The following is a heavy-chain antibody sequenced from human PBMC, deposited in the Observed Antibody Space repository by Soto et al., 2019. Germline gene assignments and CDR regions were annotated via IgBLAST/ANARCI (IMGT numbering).Heavy chain of an antibody. D-gene: IGHD6-6*01. V-gene: IGHV1-2*04. Sequence: ASVKVSCKASGYTFTGYYMHWVRQAPGQGLEWMGWINPNSGGTNYAQKFQGWVTMTRDTSISTAYMELSRLRSDDTAVYYCARGSSIAARYGMDVCGEGTPVTVYS. CDR2: INPNSGGT. J-gene: IGHJ6*04. CDR1: GYTFTGYY. CDR3: ARGSSIAARYGMDV.